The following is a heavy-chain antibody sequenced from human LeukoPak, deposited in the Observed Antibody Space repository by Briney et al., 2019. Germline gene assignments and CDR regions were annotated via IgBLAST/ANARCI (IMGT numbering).Heavy chain of an antibody. Sequence: GGSLRLSCAASGFSFNTYAMSWVRQAPGKGLEWVGSTKPDGSEKYYVDSVKGRFTISRDNAKNSLYLQMNGLRAEDTAVYYCARDDGSSCFSYWGQGTLVTVSS. CDR1: GFSFNTYA. J-gene: IGHJ4*02. D-gene: IGHD3-10*01. V-gene: IGHV3-7*01. CDR3: ARDDGSSCFSY. CDR2: TKPDGSEK.